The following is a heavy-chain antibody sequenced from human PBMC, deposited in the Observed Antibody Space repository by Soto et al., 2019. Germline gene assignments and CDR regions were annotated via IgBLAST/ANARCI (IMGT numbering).Heavy chain of an antibody. V-gene: IGHV4-59*01. J-gene: IGHJ4*02. D-gene: IGHD5-12*01. CDR2: IYYSGST. Sequence: PSETLSLTCTVSGGSISTYYWSWIRQPPGKGLEWIGYIYYSGSTNYNPSLKSRVTISVDTSKNQFSLKLSSVTAADTAVYYCARGTVATIQYRWGQGTLVTVSS. CDR1: GGSISTYY. CDR3: ARGTVATIQYR.